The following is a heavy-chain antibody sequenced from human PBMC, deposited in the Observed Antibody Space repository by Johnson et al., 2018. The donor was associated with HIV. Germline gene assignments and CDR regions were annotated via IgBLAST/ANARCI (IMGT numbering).Heavy chain of an antibody. CDR3: AITSRTDAFDI. CDR1: GFTFSSYA. CDR2: ISYDGTNK. V-gene: IGHV3-30*04. Sequence: QVQLVESGGGLVQPGRSLRLSCAASGFTFSSYAMHWVRQAPGKGLEWVAVISYDGTNKYYADSVKGRFTISRDSSKNTLYLQMNSLRAEDTAVYYCAITSRTDAFDIWGQGTMVTVSS. J-gene: IGHJ3*02. D-gene: IGHD1-1*01.